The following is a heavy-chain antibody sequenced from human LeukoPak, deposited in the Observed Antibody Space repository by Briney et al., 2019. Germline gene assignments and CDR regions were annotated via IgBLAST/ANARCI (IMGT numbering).Heavy chain of an antibody. V-gene: IGHV4-34*01. CDR1: GGSFSGYY. CDR2: INHSGST. Sequence: SETLSLTCAVYGGSFSGYYWSWICQPPGKGLEWIGGINHSGSTNYNPSLKSRVTISVDTSKNQFSLKLSSVTAADTAVYYCAIWYYDSSGYSYDYWGQGTLVTVSS. D-gene: IGHD3-22*01. J-gene: IGHJ4*02. CDR3: AIWYYDSSGYSYDY.